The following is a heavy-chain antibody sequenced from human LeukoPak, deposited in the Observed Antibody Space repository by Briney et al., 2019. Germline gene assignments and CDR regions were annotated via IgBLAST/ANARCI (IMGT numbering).Heavy chain of an antibody. CDR3: ARGRGSSSWYRGVFFDY. CDR1: GGSFSGYY. CDR2: INHSGST. J-gene: IGHJ4*02. V-gene: IGHV4-34*01. D-gene: IGHD6-13*01. Sequence: NASETLSLTCAVYGGSFSGYYWSWIRQPPGKGLEWIGEINHSGSTNYNPSLKSRVTISVDTSKNQFSLKLSSVTAADTAVYYCARGRGSSSWYRGVFFDYWGQGTLVTVSS.